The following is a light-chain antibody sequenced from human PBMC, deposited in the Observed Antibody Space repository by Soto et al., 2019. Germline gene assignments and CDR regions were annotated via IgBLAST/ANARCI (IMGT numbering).Light chain of an antibody. CDR3: QHRHSYPLT. CDR1: QGISSY. Sequence: DIQLTQSPSFLSASVGDRVTITSRASQGISSYLAWYQQKPGKAPKLLIHTASTLHSGVPSKFSGSVSGAAVAFTSSSLHHEDFATYYCQHRHSYPLTFGQGTRL. V-gene: IGKV1-9*01. J-gene: IGKJ5*01. CDR2: TAS.